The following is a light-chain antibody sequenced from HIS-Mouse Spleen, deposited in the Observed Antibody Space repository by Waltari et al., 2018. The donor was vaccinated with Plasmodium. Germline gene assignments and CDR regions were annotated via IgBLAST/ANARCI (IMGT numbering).Light chain of an antibody. CDR3: CSYAGSSTFV. J-gene: IGLJ3*02. Sequence: QSALTQPASVSGSPGQSITISCPGTSSDVGSYNLVPWYPQHPGKAPKLMIYEGSKRPSGGSNRFSGSKSGNTASLTISGLQAEDEADYYCCSYAGSSTFVFGGGTKLTVL. V-gene: IGLV2-23*03. CDR2: EGS. CDR1: SSDVGSYNL.